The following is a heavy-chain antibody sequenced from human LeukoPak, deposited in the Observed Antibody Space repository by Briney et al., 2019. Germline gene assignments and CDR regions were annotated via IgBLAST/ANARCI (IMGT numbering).Heavy chain of an antibody. CDR1: GFTFSSYA. V-gene: IGHV3-23*01. D-gene: IGHD3-3*01. J-gene: IGHJ4*02. CDR3: ATSSSFWSGYYPPYYFDY. CDR2: ISGSGGST. Sequence: GGSLRLSCAASGFTFSSYAMSWVRQAPGKGLEWVSAISGSGGSTYYADSVRGRFTISRDNSKNTLYLQMNSLRAEDTAVYYCATSSSFWSGYYPPYYFDYWGQGTLVTVSS.